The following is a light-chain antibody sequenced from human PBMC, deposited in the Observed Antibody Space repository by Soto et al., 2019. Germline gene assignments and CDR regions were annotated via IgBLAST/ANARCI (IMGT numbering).Light chain of an antibody. Sequence: QSALTQPPSASGSLGQSVTISCTGTSSDIGTYKYVSWYQQHPGKAPKLIIYEVNERPSGVPDRFSGSKSGNTASLTVSGLRAEDEADYYCSSYVTSNNLRVFGTGTKLTVL. V-gene: IGLV2-8*01. CDR1: SSDIGTYKY. J-gene: IGLJ1*01. CDR3: SSYVTSNNLRV. CDR2: EVN.